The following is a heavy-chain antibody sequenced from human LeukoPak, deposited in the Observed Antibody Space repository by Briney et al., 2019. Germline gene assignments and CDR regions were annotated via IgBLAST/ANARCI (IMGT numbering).Heavy chain of an antibody. CDR1: GATFSNNA. CDR3: ARGLFGVILIGQKQFYAMDV. D-gene: IGHD3-3*01. V-gene: IGHV1-69*06. CDR2: VIPMLGTT. J-gene: IGHJ6*02. Sequence: GSSVKVSCKTSGATFSNNAFGWVRQAPGQGLEWMGGVIPMLGTTNYAQNFQGRVTTTADRSTVTVYMELNSLKSEDTAVYYCARGLFGVILIGQKQFYAMDVWGQGTTVTVSS.